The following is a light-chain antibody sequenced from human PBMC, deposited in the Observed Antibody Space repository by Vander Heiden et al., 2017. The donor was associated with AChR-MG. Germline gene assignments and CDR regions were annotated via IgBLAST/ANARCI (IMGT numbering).Light chain of an antibody. J-gene: IGKJ4*01. Sequence: DIVMIQSPDSLTVSLGERATINRKSSQCVLYSANNKNYLAWYQQKPGQPPKLLIYLASTRESGVPDRFSGSGSATDFTLTISSLQAEDVAVYYCQQYYSAPLTFGGGTKVEIK. V-gene: IGKV4-1*01. CDR2: LAS. CDR3: QQYYSAPLT. CDR1: QCVLYSANNKNY.